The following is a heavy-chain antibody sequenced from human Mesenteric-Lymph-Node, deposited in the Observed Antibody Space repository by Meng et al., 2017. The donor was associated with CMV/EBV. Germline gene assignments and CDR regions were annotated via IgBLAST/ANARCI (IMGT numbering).Heavy chain of an antibody. D-gene: IGHD3-16*01. CDR1: GYPFTDYF. Sequence: SCKASGYPFTDYFVHWVRQAPGQGLEWMAWINPKSGGTNFAQKFQGRVTLTRDTSISAAYMELIRLTADDTAVYYCARGHDTGYVDPWGQGTLVTVSS. J-gene: IGHJ5*01. V-gene: IGHV1-2*02. CDR2: INPKSGGT. CDR3: ARGHDTGYVDP.